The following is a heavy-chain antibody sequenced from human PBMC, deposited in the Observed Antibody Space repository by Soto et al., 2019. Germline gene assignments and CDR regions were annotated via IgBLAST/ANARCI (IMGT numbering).Heavy chain of an antibody. J-gene: IGHJ5*02. CDR3: ARAARQLRLVWFDP. CDR1: GGSSSGYY. V-gene: IGHV4-34*01. CDR2: INHSGST. D-gene: IGHD2-2*01. Sequence: QVQLQQWGAGLLKPSETLSLTCAVYGGSSSGYYWSWIRQPPGKGLEWIGEINHSGSTNYNPSLKSRVTISVDTSKNQFSLKLSSVTAADTAVYYCARAARQLRLVWFDPWGQGTLVTVSS.